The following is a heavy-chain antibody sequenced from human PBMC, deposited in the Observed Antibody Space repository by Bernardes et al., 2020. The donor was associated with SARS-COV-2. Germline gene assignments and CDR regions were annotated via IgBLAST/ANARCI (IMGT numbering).Heavy chain of an antibody. CDR2: IYPGDSDT. CDR1: GYSLTRYW. Sequence: GAYLQTSSKGSGYSLTRYWIGWVRPIPGKGLEWLGIIYPGDSDTRYSPSFQGQVTISADKSISTAYLQWSSLKASDTAMYYCASGDYGDYARLDYWGQGTLVIVSS. V-gene: IGHV5-51*01. D-gene: IGHD4-17*01. J-gene: IGHJ4*02. CDR3: ASGDYGDYARLDY.